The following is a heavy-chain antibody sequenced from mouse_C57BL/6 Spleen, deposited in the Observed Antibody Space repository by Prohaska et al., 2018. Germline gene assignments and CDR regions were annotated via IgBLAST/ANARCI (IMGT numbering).Heavy chain of an antibody. V-gene: IGHV1-55*01. CDR1: GYTFTSYW. Sequence: QVQLQQPGAELVKPGASVKMSCKASGYTFTSYWITWVKQRPGQGLEWIGDIYPGRGSTNYNEKFKSKATLTVDTSSSTAYMQLSSLTSEDSAVYYCARVPYDYDKAYWGQGTLVTVSA. D-gene: IGHD2-4*01. CDR3: ARVPYDYDKAY. J-gene: IGHJ3*01. CDR2: IYPGRGST.